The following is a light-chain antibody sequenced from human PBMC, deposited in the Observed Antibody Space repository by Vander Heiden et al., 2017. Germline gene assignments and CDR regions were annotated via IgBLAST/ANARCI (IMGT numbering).Light chain of an antibody. CDR1: KLGDKY. CDR3: QAWDSSTVV. CDR2: QDR. J-gene: IGLJ2*01. Sequence: SYELTQPPSVSVSPGQTASIPCSGDKLGDKYACWYQQKPGQSPVLVIYQDRKGPSGIPERFSGSNPGNTATLTISGTQAMDEADYYCQAWDSSTVVFGGGTKLTVL. V-gene: IGLV3-1*01.